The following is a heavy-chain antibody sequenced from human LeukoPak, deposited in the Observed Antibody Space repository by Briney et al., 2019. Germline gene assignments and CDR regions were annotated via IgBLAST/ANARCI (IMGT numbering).Heavy chain of an antibody. CDR2: IYHTGST. D-gene: IGHD1-20*01. CDR1: GGSISSSNW. V-gene: IGHV4-4*02. Sequence: PSGTLSLTCAVSGGSISSSNWWSWVRPPPGKGLEWIGEIYHTGSTNYNPSLKSRVTISVDKSKDQFSLKLSSVTAADTAVYYCARYFNWNDGYYFDYWGQGTLVTVSS. CDR3: ARYFNWNDGYYFDY. J-gene: IGHJ4*02.